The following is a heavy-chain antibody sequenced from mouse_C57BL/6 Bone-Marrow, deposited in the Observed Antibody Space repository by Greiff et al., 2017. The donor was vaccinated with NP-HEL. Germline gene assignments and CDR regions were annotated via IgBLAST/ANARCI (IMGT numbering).Heavy chain of an antibody. CDR3: ARSRGTVVDY. V-gene: IGHV1-52*01. D-gene: IGHD1-1*01. J-gene: IGHJ2*01. CDR2: IDPSDSAT. CDR1: GYTFTSYW. Sequence: QVQLQQPGAELVRPGSSVKLSCKASGYTFTSYWMHWVKQRPIQGLEWIGNIDPSDSATHYNQKFKDKATLTVDKSSSTAYMQLSSLTSEDSAVYYCARSRGTVVDYWGQGTTLTVSS.